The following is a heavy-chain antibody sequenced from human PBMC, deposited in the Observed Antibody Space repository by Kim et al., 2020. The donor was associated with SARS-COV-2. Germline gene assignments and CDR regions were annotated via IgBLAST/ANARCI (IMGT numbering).Heavy chain of an antibody. V-gene: IGHV5-10-1*01. J-gene: IGHJ5*02. Sequence: GESLKISCKGSGYSFTSYWISWVRQMPGKGLEWMGRIDPSDSYTNYSPSFQGHVTISADKSISTAYLQWSSLKASDTAMYYCAHLDVWFGEKGGWFDPWGQGTLVTVSS. D-gene: IGHD3-10*01. CDR1: GYSFTSYW. CDR2: IDPSDSYT. CDR3: AHLDVWFGEKGGWFDP.